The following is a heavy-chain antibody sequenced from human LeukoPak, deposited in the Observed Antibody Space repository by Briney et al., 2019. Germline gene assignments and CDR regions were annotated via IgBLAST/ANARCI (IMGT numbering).Heavy chain of an antibody. J-gene: IGHJ4*02. D-gene: IGHD3-10*01. CDR3: ARGGLWFGELSQYYFDY. Sequence: SVKVSCKASGGTFSSYAISWVRQAPGQGLEWMGGIIPIFGTANYAQKFQGRVTITADKSTSTAYMELSSLRSEDTAVYYCARGGLWFGELSQYYFDYWGQGTLVIVSS. V-gene: IGHV1-69*06. CDR2: IIPIFGTA. CDR1: GGTFSSYA.